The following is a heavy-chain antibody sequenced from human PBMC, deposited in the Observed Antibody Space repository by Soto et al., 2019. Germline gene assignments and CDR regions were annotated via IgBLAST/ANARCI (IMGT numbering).Heavy chain of an antibody. CDR3: TRDRGIPFFGVVRRFFNY. CDR1: GYTFTSYG. Sequence: GASVKVSCKASGYTFTSYGISWVQQAPGQGLEWMGWISAYNGNTNYAQKLQGRVTMTTDTSTSTAYMELRSLRSDDTAVYYCTRDRGIPFFGVVRRFFNYWGQETLFTFSS. V-gene: IGHV1-18*01. CDR2: ISAYNGNT. D-gene: IGHD3-3*01. J-gene: IGHJ4*02.